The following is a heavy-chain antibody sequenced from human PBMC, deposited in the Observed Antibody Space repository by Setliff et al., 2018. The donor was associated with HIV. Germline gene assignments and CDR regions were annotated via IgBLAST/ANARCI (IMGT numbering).Heavy chain of an antibody. Sequence: SETLSLTCTVSGDSISNYYWSWIRRPPGKGLEWIGHIYCSGSTDYNPSLTSRVIISVDPSKNQFTLMLNSVTAADTAVYYCASQPYNSGWFGGWFDPWGQGTLVTVSS. CDR1: GDSISNYY. CDR3: ASQPYNSGWFGGWFDP. CDR2: IYCSGST. D-gene: IGHD6-19*01. J-gene: IGHJ5*02. V-gene: IGHV4-59*12.